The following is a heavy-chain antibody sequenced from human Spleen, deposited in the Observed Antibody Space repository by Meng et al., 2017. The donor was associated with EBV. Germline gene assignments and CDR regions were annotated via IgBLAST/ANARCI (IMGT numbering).Heavy chain of an antibody. J-gene: IGHJ4*02. V-gene: IGHV1-18*01. CDR3: ARDLDRYGDYVGY. D-gene: IGHD4-17*01. Sequence: QSQLVQPGGQVKKPGASVKVSCKASGYTFNDYGITWVRQAPGQGLEWVGWISAYNGNTNYAQNLRGRVTLTTDTSTSTAYMELRSLRSDDTAMYYCARDLDRYGDYVGYWGQGTLVTVSS. CDR2: ISAYNGNT. CDR1: GYTFNDYG.